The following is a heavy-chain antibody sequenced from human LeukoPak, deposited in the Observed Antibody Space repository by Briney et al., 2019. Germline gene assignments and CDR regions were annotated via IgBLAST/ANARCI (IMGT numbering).Heavy chain of an antibody. V-gene: IGHV3-7*01. D-gene: IGHD3-3*01. CDR1: GFTFRNSW. CDR2: IEVDGSEK. CDR3: ARDRGILFLV. Sequence: GGSLRLSCAASGFTFRNSWMSWVRQAPGKGLEWVANIEVDGSEKYYVDSVEGRFDISRDNAKNSLYLQMNSLRGEDTAVYYWARDRGILFLVWGHGTRVT. J-gene: IGHJ1*01.